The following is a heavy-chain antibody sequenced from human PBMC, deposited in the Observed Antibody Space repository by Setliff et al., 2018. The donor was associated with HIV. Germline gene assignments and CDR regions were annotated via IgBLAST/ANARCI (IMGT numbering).Heavy chain of an antibody. J-gene: IGHJ4*02. Sequence: GGSLRLSCAASGFTFNTYAMSWVRQAPGKGLEWVSVIYTGGTTFYADSVMGRFTISRDISKNTLYLQMNSLRAEDTAVYYCARLRANWGLGTAYFDSWGQGTLVTVSS. D-gene: IGHD7-27*01. CDR1: GFTFNTYA. CDR3: ARLRANWGLGTAYFDS. V-gene: IGHV3-23*03. CDR2: IYTGGTT.